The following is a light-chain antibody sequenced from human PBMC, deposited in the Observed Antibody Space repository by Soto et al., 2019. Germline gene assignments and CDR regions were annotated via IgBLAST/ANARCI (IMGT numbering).Light chain of an antibody. CDR1: QDISNY. J-gene: IGKJ5*01. CDR3: QQYDNLLT. Sequence: IQMTQSSSSLSASVGDRVTITCQASQDISNYLNWYQQKPGKAPKLLIYDASNLETGVPSRFSGSGSGTDFTFTISSLQPEDIATYYCQQYDNLLTFGQGTRLEIK. CDR2: DAS. V-gene: IGKV1-33*01.